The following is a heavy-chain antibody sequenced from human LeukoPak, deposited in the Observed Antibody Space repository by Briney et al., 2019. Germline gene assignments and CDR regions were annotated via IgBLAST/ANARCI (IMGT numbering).Heavy chain of an antibody. D-gene: IGHD3-3*01. CDR1: GFTFSSYA. J-gene: IGHJ4*02. CDR2: ISGSGGST. V-gene: IGHV3-23*01. CDR3: AKGQAAFLEWLSTGDY. Sequence: GGSLRLSCAASGFTFSSYAMSWVRQAPGKGLEWVSAISGSGGSTYYADSVKGRFTISRDNSKNTLYLQINSLRAEDTAVYYCAKGQAAFLEWLSTGDYWGQGTLVTVSS.